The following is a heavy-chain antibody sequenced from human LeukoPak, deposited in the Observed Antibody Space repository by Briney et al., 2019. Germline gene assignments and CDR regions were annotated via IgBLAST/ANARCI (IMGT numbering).Heavy chain of an antibody. CDR2: ISGSGDNT. V-gene: IGHV3-23*01. CDR3: AARPTSTPVAPFDF. D-gene: IGHD6-19*01. Sequence: GGSLRLSCAVTGCTAGSCGMTWVRQAAGKGLKWVSAISGSGDNTNYADSVKGRFTISRDNSKNTLYLQMNSLRVEDTATYYCAARPTSTPVAPFDFWGQGTLVTVSS. J-gene: IGHJ4*02. CDR1: GCTAGSCG.